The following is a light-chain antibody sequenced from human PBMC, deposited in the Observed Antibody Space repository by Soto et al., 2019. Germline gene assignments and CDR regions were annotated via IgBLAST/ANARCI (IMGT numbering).Light chain of an antibody. CDR1: SSNIGSNY. Sequence: QSVLTQPPSASGTPGQRVTISCSGSSSNIGSNYVYWYQQLPGTAPKLLIYRNNQRPSGVPDRFSGSKSGTSASLAISGLRSEDEADYYCAAWDDSLSGYVFGTGTEVXVL. CDR3: AAWDDSLSGYV. V-gene: IGLV1-47*01. J-gene: IGLJ1*01. CDR2: RNN.